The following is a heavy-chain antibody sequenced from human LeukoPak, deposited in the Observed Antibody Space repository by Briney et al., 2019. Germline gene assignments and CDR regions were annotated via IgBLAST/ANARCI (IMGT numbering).Heavy chain of an antibody. V-gene: IGHV3-21*01. CDR2: ISSSSYI. Sequence: GGSLRLSCAASGFTFSSYSMNWVRQAPGKGLEWVSSISSSSYIYYADSVKGRFTISRDNAKNSLYLQMNSLRDEDTAVYYCATWFGELSWGLFDYWGQGTLVTVSS. D-gene: IGHD3-10*01. CDR1: GFTFSSYS. J-gene: IGHJ4*02. CDR3: ATWFGELSWGLFDY.